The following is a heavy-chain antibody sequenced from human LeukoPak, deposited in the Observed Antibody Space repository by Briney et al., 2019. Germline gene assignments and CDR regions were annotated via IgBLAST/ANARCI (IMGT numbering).Heavy chain of an antibody. D-gene: IGHD3-22*01. Sequence: GGSLRLSRAASGFTFSSYSMNWVRQAPGKGLEWVSSISSSSSYIYYADSVKGRFTISRDNAKNSLYLQMNSLRAEDTALYYCAKDRDYYDSSGCLDYWGQGTLVTVSS. CDR2: ISSSSSYI. J-gene: IGHJ4*02. V-gene: IGHV3-21*04. CDR1: GFTFSSYS. CDR3: AKDRDYYDSSGCLDY.